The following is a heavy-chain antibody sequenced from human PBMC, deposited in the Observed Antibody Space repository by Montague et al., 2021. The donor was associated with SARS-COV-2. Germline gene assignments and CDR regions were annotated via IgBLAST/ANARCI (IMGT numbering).Heavy chain of an antibody. J-gene: IGHJ4*02. CDR2: LSSSGST. Sequence: SETLSLTCIVSGESIDRDTYYWGWIRQSPGKRLEWIGSLSSSGSTYYNPSLRSRVTISMDTSKNHFSLKVNSATATDTAVYFCARPGSVSGWFYFDDWGQGTLVSVSS. CDR1: GESIDRDTYY. V-gene: IGHV4-39*02. D-gene: IGHD6-19*01. CDR3: ARPGSVSGWFYFDD.